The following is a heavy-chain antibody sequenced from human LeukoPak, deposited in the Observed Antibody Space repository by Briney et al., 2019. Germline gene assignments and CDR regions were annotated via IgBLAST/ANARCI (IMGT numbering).Heavy chain of an antibody. V-gene: IGHV3-30*02. J-gene: IGHJ4*02. CDR3: ASENIAVAGTALDY. Sequence: GGSLRLSCAASGFTFSTYGMHWVRQAPGKGLEWVAFIRYDGSNKYYADSVKGRFTISRDNSKNTLYLQMNSLRAEDTAVYYCASENIAVAGTALDYWGQGTLVTVSS. D-gene: IGHD6-19*01. CDR2: IRYDGSNK. CDR1: GFTFSTYG.